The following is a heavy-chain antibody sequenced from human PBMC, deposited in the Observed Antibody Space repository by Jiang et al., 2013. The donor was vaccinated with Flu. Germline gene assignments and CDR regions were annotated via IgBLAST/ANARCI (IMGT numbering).Heavy chain of an antibody. V-gene: IGHV1-3*01. J-gene: IGHJ4*02. CDR1: GYPITSDA. D-gene: IGHD1-26*01. Sequence: SGAEVKQPGASVKVSCKASGYPITSDAIHWVRQAPGQRLEWMGCIDADNGNIEYSEKFQGRVTISSDTSARTTYMELSSLRSEDTAIYYCAGLVGPTNFDYWGQGTLVTVSS. CDR2: IDADNGNI. CDR3: AGLVGPTNFDY.